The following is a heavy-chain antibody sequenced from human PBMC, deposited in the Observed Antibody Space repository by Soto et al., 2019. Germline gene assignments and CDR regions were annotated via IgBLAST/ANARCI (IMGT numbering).Heavy chain of an antibody. V-gene: IGHV4-34*01. CDR2: INHSGST. D-gene: IGHD3-10*01. CDR3: ARGMVRGVSDI. J-gene: IGHJ3*02. CDR1: GGSFSGYY. Sequence: QVQLQQWGAGLLKPSETLSLTCAVYGGSFSGYYWSWIRQPPGKGLEWIGEINHSGSTNYTPSLKSRVTISVDTSKNQFSLKLSSVTAADTAVYYCARGMVRGVSDIWGQGTMVTVSS.